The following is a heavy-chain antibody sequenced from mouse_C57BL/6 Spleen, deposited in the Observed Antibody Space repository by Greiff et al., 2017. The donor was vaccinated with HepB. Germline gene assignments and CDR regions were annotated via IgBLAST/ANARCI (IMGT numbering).Heavy chain of an antibody. J-gene: IGHJ4*01. CDR3: ARAYDYYAMDY. Sequence: VQLVESGAELVKPGASVKLSCKASGYTFTSYWMHWVKQRPGQGLEWIGEILPGSGSTNYNEKFKGKATFTADTSSNTAYMQLSILTTEDSAIYYCARAYDYYAMDYWGQGTSVTVSS. CDR2: ILPGSGST. V-gene: IGHV1-9*01. D-gene: IGHD6-5*01. CDR1: GYTFTSYW.